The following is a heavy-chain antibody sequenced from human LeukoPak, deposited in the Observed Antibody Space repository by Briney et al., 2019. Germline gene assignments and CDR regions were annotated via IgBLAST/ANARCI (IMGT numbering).Heavy chain of an antibody. CDR1: GGSFSGYY. J-gene: IGHJ4*02. V-gene: IGHV4-34*01. CDR3: ARRVVAGTTVDF. Sequence: KASETLSLTCAVYGGSFSGYYWCWIRQPPGKGLEWIGEINHSGSTNYNSSLKSRVTISVDTSKNQFSLKLSSVTAADTAVYYCARRVVAGTTVDFWGQGNLVTASS. D-gene: IGHD6-19*01. CDR2: INHSGST.